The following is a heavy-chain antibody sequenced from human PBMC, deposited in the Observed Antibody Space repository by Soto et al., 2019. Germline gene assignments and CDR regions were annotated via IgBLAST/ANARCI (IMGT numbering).Heavy chain of an antibody. Sequence: AGGSLRLSCAASGFTFSSYAMSWVRQAPGKGLEWVSAISGSGGSTYYADSVKGRFTISRDNSKNTLYLQMNSLRAEDTAVYYCAKDSDIVVVPATYGMDVWGKGTTVTVSS. CDR2: ISGSGGST. CDR1: GFTFSSYA. D-gene: IGHD2-2*01. CDR3: AKDSDIVVVPATYGMDV. V-gene: IGHV3-23*01. J-gene: IGHJ6*04.